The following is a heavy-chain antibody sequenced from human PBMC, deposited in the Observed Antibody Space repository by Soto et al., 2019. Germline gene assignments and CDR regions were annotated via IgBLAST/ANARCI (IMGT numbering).Heavy chain of an antibody. Sequence: ASVKVSCKASGYTFSRYAIHWVRQAPGQRLEWMGWINAGNGNTKYSQKFEGRVTLTTDTSANTAYMELSSLRFGDTALYYCARDQQLRNWFDAWRQGTPVTVAS. CDR3: ARDQQLRNWFDA. CDR1: GYTFSRYA. J-gene: IGHJ5*02. V-gene: IGHV1-3*01. CDR2: INAGNGNT. D-gene: IGHD6-13*01.